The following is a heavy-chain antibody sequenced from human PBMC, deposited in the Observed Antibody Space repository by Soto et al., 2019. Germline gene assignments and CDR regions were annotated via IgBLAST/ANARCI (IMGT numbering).Heavy chain of an antibody. J-gene: IGHJ4*02. V-gene: IGHV3-23*01. D-gene: IGHD3-3*02. CDR2: ISVSGGST. CDR3: AKDPLDLTRDLATPSDS. CDR1: GFTFSSYA. Sequence: GGSLRLSCAASGFTFSSYAMSWVRQAPGKGLEWVSAISVSGGSTYYADSVKGRLTISRDNSKNTLYLQMNSLRAEDTAVYYCAKDPLDLTRDLATPSDSWGQGPLVTVSS.